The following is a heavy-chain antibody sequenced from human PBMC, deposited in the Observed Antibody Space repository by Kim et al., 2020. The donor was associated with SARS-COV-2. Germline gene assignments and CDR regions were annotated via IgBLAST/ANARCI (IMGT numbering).Heavy chain of an antibody. CDR1: VGSISSDF. D-gene: IGHD6-19*01. CDR3: ARIPDITGWPFDS. J-gene: IGHJ4*02. CDR2: IRYSGRT. V-gene: IGHV4-59*01. Sequence: SETLSLTCTVSVGSISSDFWTWIRQPPGKGLEWIGYIRYSGRTEYNPSLRSRVAILLDPSKSHFSLKLSSLTAADTAVYFCARIPDITGWPFDSWGQGILAT.